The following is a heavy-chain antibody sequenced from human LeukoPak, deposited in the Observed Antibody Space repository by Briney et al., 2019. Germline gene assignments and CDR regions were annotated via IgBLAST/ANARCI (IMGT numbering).Heavy chain of an antibody. V-gene: IGHV3-23*01. CDR2: ISGSGVDT. CDR1: GFTFDDYG. CDR3: AKSSNEWELNSFDY. Sequence: GGSLRLSCAASGFTFDDYGMSWVRQAPGKGLEWVSAISGSGVDTHYADSVKGRFTISRDNSKNTLYLQMNSLKAEDTALYYCAKSSNEWELNSFDYWGQGTLVPVSS. D-gene: IGHD1-26*01. J-gene: IGHJ4*02.